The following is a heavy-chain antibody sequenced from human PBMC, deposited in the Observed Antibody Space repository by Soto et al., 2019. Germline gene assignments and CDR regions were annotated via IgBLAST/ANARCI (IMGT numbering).Heavy chain of an antibody. J-gene: IGHJ6*02. CDR3: ARDIWGYDFYVVTRYYYYGMDV. Sequence: EVQLVESGGGLVKPGGSLRLSCAASGFTFSSYSMNWVRQAPGKGLEWVSSISSSSSYIYYADSVKGRFTISRDNAKNSLYLQMNSLRAEDTAVYYCARDIWGYDFYVVTRYYYYGMDVWGQGTTVTVSS. V-gene: IGHV3-21*01. CDR1: GFTFSSYS. D-gene: IGHD3-3*01. CDR2: ISSSSSYI.